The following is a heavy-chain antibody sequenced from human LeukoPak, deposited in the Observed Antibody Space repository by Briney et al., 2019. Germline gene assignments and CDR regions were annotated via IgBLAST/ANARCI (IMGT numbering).Heavy chain of an antibody. CDR3: ARSPTRYFDWLLSDNWFDP. CDR2: INTNTGSP. D-gene: IGHD3-9*01. CDR1: GYTFTNHD. V-gene: IGHV7-4-1*02. Sequence: ASVKVSCKASGYTFTNHDINWVRQAPGQGLEWMGWINTNTGSPTYAQGLTGRFVFSLDTSVTTAYLQISSLKAEDTAVYYCARSPTRYFDWLLSDNWFDPWGQGTLVTVSS. J-gene: IGHJ5*02.